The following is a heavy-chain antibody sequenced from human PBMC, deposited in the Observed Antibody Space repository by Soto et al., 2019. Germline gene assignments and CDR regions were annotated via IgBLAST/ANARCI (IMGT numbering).Heavy chain of an antibody. CDR3: AKEHSGSYYAGKDY. CDR1: GFTFSSYG. CDR2: ISYDGSNK. D-gene: IGHD1-26*01. V-gene: IGHV3-30*18. Sequence: QVQLVESGGGVVQPGRSLRLSCAASGFTFSSYGMHWVRQAPGKGLEWVAVISYDGSNKYYADSVKGRFTISRDNFKNTLYLQMNSLRAEDTAVYYCAKEHSGSYYAGKDYWGQGTLVTVSS. J-gene: IGHJ4*02.